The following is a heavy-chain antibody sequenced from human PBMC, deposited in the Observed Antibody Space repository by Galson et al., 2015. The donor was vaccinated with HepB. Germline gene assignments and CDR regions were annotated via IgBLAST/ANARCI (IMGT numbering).Heavy chain of an antibody. J-gene: IGHJ6*03. CDR1: GFTFSNFG. Sequence: LSCAASGFTFSNFGMKWVRQAPGKGLEWLSYITGGSPTMYYADSVKGRFTISRDSAKSSLYLQMNSLRAEDTAVYYCARSYNYYYMDVWGEGTTVTVSS. CDR3: ARSYNYYYMDV. CDR2: ITGGSPTM. D-gene: IGHD3-16*01. V-gene: IGHV3-48*01.